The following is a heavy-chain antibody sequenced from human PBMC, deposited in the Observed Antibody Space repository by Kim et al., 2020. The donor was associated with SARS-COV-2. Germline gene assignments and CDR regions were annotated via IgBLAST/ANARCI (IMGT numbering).Heavy chain of an antibody. D-gene: IGHD4-17*01. J-gene: IGHJ5*02. Sequence: YYNPALKGRVTISGDTSKNQFSLKLSSVTAADTAVYYCARKVKGDYRIDPWGQGTLVTVSS. V-gene: IGHV4-31*02. CDR3: ARKVKGDYRIDP.